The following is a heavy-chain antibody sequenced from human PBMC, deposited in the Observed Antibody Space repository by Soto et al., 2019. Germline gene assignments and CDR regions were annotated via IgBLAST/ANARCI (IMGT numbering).Heavy chain of an antibody. D-gene: IGHD3-10*01. CDR2: VSAGGDMT. CDR1: GFTFSSYA. V-gene: IGHV3-23*01. J-gene: IGHJ6*02. CDR3: ARGDRGGSGSPASYYYSGLDV. Sequence: DVQVLESGGDLVQPGGSLRLSCAASGFTFSSYAMSWVRQAPGKGLEWVSSVSAGGDMTYYSDSVKGRFTISRDNSNNALFLQMTSLRIEDTALYYCARGDRGGSGSPASYYYSGLDVWGQGTRVTVS.